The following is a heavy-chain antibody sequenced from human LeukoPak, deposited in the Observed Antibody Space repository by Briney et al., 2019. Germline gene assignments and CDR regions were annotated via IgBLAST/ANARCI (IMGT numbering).Heavy chain of an antibody. V-gene: IGHV4-34*01. CDR1: GGSFSGYY. D-gene: IGHD4-17*01. CDR2: INHSGST. CDR3: ASALDGDYYFDY. Sequence: PSETLSLTCAVYGGSFSGYYWSWIRQPPGKGLEWIGEINHSGSTNYNPSLKSRVTISVYTSKNQFSLKLSSVTAADTAVYYCASALDGDYYFDYWGQGTLVTVSS. J-gene: IGHJ4*02.